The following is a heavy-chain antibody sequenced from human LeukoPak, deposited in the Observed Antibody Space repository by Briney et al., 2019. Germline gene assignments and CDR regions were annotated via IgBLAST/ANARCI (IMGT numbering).Heavy chain of an antibody. D-gene: IGHD2-2*02. CDR3: AREPIRLGNYFDY. Sequence: GGSLRLSCAASGLTFSSYGMHWVRQAPGKGLEWVAFIRYDGSNKYYADSVKGRFTISRDNSKNTLYLQMNSLRAEDTAVYYCAREPIRLGNYFDYWGQGTLVTVSS. CDR2: IRYDGSNK. J-gene: IGHJ4*02. CDR1: GLTFSSYG. V-gene: IGHV3-30*02.